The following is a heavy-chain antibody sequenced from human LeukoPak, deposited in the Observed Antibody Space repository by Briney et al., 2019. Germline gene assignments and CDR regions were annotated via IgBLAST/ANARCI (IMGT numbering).Heavy chain of an antibody. CDR2: IYYSGST. CDR3: ARGVSDAFDI. CDR1: GGSISSYQ. J-gene: IGHJ3*02. D-gene: IGHD2-8*01. V-gene: IGHV4-59*08. Sequence: SETLSLTCTVSGGSISSYQWSWIRQPPGEGLEWIGHIYYSGSTNYNPSLKSRVTISVDTSKNQFSLKLSSVIAADTAVYYCARGVSDAFDIWGQGTMVTVSS.